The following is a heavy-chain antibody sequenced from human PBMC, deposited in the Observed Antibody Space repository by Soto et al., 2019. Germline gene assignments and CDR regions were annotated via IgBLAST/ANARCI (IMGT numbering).Heavy chain of an antibody. V-gene: IGHV3-48*03. CDR3: ARAAGKLVLGVYGMDV. D-gene: IGHD3-10*01. Sequence: GGSLRLSCAASGFTFSSYEMNWVRQAPGKGLEWVSYISPNTTTIYYADSVKGRFSISRDNAKNSLYLQMNSLRAEDTAVYYCARAAGKLVLGVYGMDVWGQGTTVTVSS. CDR1: GFTFSSYE. CDR2: ISPNTTTI. J-gene: IGHJ6*02.